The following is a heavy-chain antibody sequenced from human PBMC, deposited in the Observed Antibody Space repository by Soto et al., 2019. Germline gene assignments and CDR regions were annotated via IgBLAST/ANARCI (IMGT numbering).Heavy chain of an antibody. D-gene: IGHD2-21*01. CDR2: IYPGDSDT. CDR3: ARHSSAYCGCECALDY. J-gene: IGHJ4*02. V-gene: IGHV5-51*01. Sequence: PGESLKISCKGAGYSFTCYWIGWVRQMPGKGLEWMGIIYPGDSDTRYSPSFQGQVTISADKSISTAYLQSSRLKASDTAMYYCARHSSAYCGCECALDYWGQGTLVTVSS. CDR1: GYSFTCYW.